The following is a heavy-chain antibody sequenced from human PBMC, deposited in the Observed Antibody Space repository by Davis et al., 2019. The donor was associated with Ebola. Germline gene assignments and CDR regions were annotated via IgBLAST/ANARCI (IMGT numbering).Heavy chain of an antibody. CDR3: AKSPLFNPSHMSEFRGVDY. V-gene: IGHV3-23*01. CDR1: GFTFNNYG. CDR2: ISAGGTAP. Sequence: PGGSLRLSCAASGFTFNNYGISWVPQPPGKGLEWVSSISAGGTAPYYANSVKGRFTISRDNSKNTVSLQMDSLRADDTAIYYCAKSPLFNPSHMSEFRGVDYWGQGTVVTVSS. D-gene: IGHD3-10*01. J-gene: IGHJ4*02.